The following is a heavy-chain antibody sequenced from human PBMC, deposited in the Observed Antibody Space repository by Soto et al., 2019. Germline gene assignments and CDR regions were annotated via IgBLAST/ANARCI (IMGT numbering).Heavy chain of an antibody. CDR2: IIPIFGTA. CDR1: GGTFSSYA. J-gene: IGHJ6*02. V-gene: IGHV1-69*13. CDR3: ARELRFLEISRYYYYGMDV. Sequence: SVKVSCKASGGTFSSYAISWVRQAPGQGLEWMGGIIPIFGTANYAQKFQGRVTITADESTSTAYMELSSLRSEDTAVYYCARELRFLEISRYYYYGMDVWGQGTTVTV. D-gene: IGHD3-3*01.